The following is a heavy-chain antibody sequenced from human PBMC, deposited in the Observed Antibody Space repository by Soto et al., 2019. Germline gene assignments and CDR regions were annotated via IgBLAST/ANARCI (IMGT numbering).Heavy chain of an antibody. Sequence: SETLSLTCTVSGGSISSYYWSWIRQPAGKGLEWIGRIYTSGSTNYNPSLKSRVTMSVDTSKNQFSLKLSSVTAADTAVYYCARYRPDDYDILTGYSEYYFDYWGQGTLVTVSS. D-gene: IGHD3-9*01. J-gene: IGHJ4*02. V-gene: IGHV4-4*07. CDR1: GGSISSYY. CDR3: ARYRPDDYDILTGYSEYYFDY. CDR2: IYTSGST.